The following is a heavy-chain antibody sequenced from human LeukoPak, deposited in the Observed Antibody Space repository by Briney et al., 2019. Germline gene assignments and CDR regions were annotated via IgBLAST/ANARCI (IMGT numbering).Heavy chain of an antibody. CDR1: GGTFSSYA. Sequence: ASVKVSCKASGGTFSSYAISWVRQAPGQGLEWMGRIIPILGIANYAQKFQGRVTITADKSTSTAYMELSSLRSEDTAVYYCARDRSGSSSSAQNYYYGMDVWGQGTTVTVSS. CDR2: IIPILGIA. CDR3: ARDRSGSSSSAQNYYYGMDV. D-gene: IGHD6-6*01. J-gene: IGHJ6*02. V-gene: IGHV1-69*04.